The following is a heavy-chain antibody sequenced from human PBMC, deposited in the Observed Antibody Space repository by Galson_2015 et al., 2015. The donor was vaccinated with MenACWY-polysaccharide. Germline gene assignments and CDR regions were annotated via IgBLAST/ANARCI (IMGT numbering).Heavy chain of an antibody. CDR2: ISSDGSST. Sequence: SLRLSCAASGFTFSSYWMYWVRQAPGKGLVWVSRISSDGSSTTYADTVKGRFTISRDNAKNTLYLQMNSLRAEDTAVYYCSGEARITYYYYMDVWGKGTTVTVSS. V-gene: IGHV3-74*01. J-gene: IGHJ6*03. CDR1: GFTFSSYW. CDR3: SGEARITYYYYMDV. D-gene: IGHD3-10*01.